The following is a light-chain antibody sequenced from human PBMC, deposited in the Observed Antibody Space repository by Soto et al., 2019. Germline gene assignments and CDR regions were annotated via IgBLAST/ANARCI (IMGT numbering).Light chain of an antibody. J-gene: IGKJ1*01. CDR1: QSVLYSPNNKNY. CDR3: QQYHSAPQT. V-gene: IGKV4-1*01. CDR2: WAS. Sequence: DIVRTQSPGSLAVSLGERATIIGKSSQSVLYSPNNKNYLAWYQQKPGQPPKLLIYWASTRESGVPDRFSGSGSGTDFTLTISSLQAEDVAFYYCQQYHSAPQTFGQGTKVEIK.